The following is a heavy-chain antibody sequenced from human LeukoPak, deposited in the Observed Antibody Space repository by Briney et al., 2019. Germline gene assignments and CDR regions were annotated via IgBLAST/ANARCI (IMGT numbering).Heavy chain of an antibody. D-gene: IGHD3-16*02. CDR2: ISWNSGSI. J-gene: IGHJ4*02. Sequence: GGSLRLSCAASGFTFDDYAMHWVRQAPGKGLEWVSGISWNSGSIGYADSVKGRFTISRDNAKNSLYLQMNSLRAEDTALYYCAKDSSNYVWGSYRHYGLDYWGQGTLVTVSS. CDR3: AKDSSNYVWGSYRHYGLDY. V-gene: IGHV3-9*01. CDR1: GFTFDDYA.